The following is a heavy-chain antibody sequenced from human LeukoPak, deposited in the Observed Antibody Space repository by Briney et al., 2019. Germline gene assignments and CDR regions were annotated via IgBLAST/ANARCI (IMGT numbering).Heavy chain of an antibody. CDR3: ARAPLRTGTTYYYYYMDV. D-gene: IGHD1-1*01. CDR2: IYASGST. V-gene: IGHV4-4*07. CDR1: GGSISSYY. J-gene: IGHJ6*03. Sequence: SETLSLTCTVSGGSISSYYWSWIRQPAGKGLEWIGRIYASGSTNYNPSLKSRVTMSVDTSKNQFSLKLSSVTAADTAVYYCARAPLRTGTTYYYYYMDVWGKGTTVTVSS.